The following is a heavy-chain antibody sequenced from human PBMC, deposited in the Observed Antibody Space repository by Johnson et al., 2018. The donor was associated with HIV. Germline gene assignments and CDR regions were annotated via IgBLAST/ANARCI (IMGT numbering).Heavy chain of an antibody. D-gene: IGHD3-16*02. J-gene: IGHJ3*02. CDR2: IYSGGST. CDR3: AGGAIAFGGVIGGDDAFDI. V-gene: IGHV3-66*02. CDR1: GFTFSSYD. Sequence: VQLVESGGGVVQPGGSLRLSCAASGFTFSSYDMHWVRQAPGKGLEWVSVIYSGGSTYYADSVKGRFTISRDNSKNTLYMQMNSLRAEEMAVYYCAGGAIAFGGVIGGDDAFDIWGQGTMVTVSS.